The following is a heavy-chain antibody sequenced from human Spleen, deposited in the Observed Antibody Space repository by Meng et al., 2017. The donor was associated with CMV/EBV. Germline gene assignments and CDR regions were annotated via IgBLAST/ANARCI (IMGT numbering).Heavy chain of an antibody. J-gene: IGHJ3*02. Sequence: GSLRLSCNVSGGSISSYYWSWIRQPPGKGLEWIGYIHYSGSTNNNPSLRGRVTISVDTSKNQFSLRLNSVTAVDTAVYYCATHFDTTGYRSFDIWGQGTMVTVSS. CDR2: IHYSGST. V-gene: IGHV4-59*01. CDR1: GGSISSYY. D-gene: IGHD3-16*02. CDR3: ATHFDTTGYRSFDI.